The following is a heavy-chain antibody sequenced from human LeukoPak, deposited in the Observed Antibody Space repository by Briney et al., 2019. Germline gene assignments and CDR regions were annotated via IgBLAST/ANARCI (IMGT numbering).Heavy chain of an antibody. CDR3: AISRQYYYDSSGYYPPSFDY. D-gene: IGHD3-22*01. J-gene: IGHJ4*02. CDR1: GFTFSSYE. V-gene: IGHV3-48*03. Sequence: GGSLRLSCAASGFTFSSYEMNWVRQAPGKGLEWVSYISSSGNTIYYADSVKGRFTISRDNAKNSLYLQMNSLRAEDTAVYYCAISRQYYYDSSGYYPPSFDYWGQGTLVTVSS. CDR2: ISSSGNTI.